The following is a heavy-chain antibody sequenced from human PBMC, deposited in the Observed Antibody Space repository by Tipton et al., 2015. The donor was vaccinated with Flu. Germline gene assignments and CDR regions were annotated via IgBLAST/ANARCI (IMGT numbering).Heavy chain of an antibody. CDR3: ARGPGRYSSGWYFVDY. Sequence: TLSLTCTVSGGSISSSSYYWGWIRQPPGKGLEWIGGIYYSGSTYYNPSLKSRVTISVDTSKNQFSLKLSSVTAADTAVYYCARGPGRYSSGWYFVDYWGQGTLVTVSS. D-gene: IGHD6-19*01. J-gene: IGHJ4*02. CDR1: GGSISSSSYY. V-gene: IGHV4-39*07. CDR2: IYYSGST.